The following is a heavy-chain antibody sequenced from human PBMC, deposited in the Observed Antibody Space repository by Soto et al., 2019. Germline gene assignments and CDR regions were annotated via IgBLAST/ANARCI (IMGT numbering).Heavy chain of an antibody. CDR2: IYYSGST. CDR3: VRTNHFDY. V-gene: IGHV4-59*08. D-gene: IGHD2-8*01. J-gene: IGHJ4*02. Sequence: PSETLYLTCTVSGGSINKYYWSWMRQPPGKGLEWIGYIYYSGSTNYNPSLRNRVTISVDTSKNQFSLKLRSVTAADTAVYYCVRTNHFDYWGQGSLVTVS. CDR1: GGSINKYY.